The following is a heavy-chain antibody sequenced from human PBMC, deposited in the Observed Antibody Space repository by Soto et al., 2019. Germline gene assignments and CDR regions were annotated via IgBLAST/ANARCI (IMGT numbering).Heavy chain of an antibody. V-gene: IGHV1-2*02. CDR2: INPNSGGT. D-gene: IGHD6-6*01. J-gene: IGHJ6*02. CDR3: ARPLFEHSSTMDV. Sequence: ASVKVSCKASGGTFSSYAISWVRQAPGQGLEWMGWINPNSGGTNYAQKFQGRVTMTRDTSISTAYMELSRLRSEETAVYYCARPLFEHSSTMDVWGQGTTVTVSS. CDR1: GGTFSSYA.